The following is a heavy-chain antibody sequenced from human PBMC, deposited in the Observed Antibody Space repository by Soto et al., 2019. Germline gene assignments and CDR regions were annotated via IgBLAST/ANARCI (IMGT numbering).Heavy chain of an antibody. J-gene: IGHJ6*02. V-gene: IGHV5-51*01. CDR3: ASHSSSSAYYYGKDV. CDR1: GYSFTSYW. CDR2: IYPGDSDT. D-gene: IGHD6-13*01. Sequence: PGESLKISCKGSGYSFTSYWIGWVRQMPGKGLEWMGIIYPGDSDTRYSPSFQGQVTISADKSISTAYLQWSSLKASDTAMYYCASHSSSSAYYYGKDVWGQGTTVTVSS.